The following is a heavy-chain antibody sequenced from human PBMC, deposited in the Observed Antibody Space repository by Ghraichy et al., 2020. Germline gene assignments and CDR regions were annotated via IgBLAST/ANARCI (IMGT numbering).Heavy chain of an antibody. J-gene: IGHJ5*02. V-gene: IGHV4-39*07. CDR3: ARQQSPNGFDP. CDR1: GGSISSSSYY. CDR2: IYYSGST. Sequence: ETLSLTCTVSGGSISSSSYYWGWIRQPPGKGLEWIGSIYYSGSTYYNPSLKSRVTISVDTSKNQFSLKLSSVTAADTAVYYCARQQSPNGFDPWGQGTLVTVSS.